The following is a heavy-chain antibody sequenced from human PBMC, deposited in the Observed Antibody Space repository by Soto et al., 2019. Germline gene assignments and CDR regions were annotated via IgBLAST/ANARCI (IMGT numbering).Heavy chain of an antibody. J-gene: IGHJ6*02. CDR2: IRSKAYGGTT. Sequence: GSLRLSCTASGFTFGDYAMSFVRHSPLKWREWVGFIRSKAYGGTTEYAASVKGRFTISRDNAKNSLYLQMNSLRVEDTAVYYCARGSTYHFWSAYIYYAMDVWGQGTTVTVSS. CDR3: ARGSTYHFWSAYIYYAMDV. D-gene: IGHD3-3*01. CDR1: GFTFGDYA. V-gene: IGHV3-49*04.